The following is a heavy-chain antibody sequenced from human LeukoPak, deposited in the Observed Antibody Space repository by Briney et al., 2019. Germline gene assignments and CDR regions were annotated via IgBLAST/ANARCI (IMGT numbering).Heavy chain of an antibody. J-gene: IGHJ6*03. CDR1: GGSISSYW. D-gene: IGHD3-3*01. V-gene: IGHV4-59*12. CDR2: MYYSGST. CDR3: ARELRFLEWSYYMDV. Sequence: SETLSLTCTVSGGSISSYWWSWIRQPPGKGLEWIGYMYYSGSTNYNPSLKSRVTISVDTSNNQFSLKLSSVTAADTAVYYCARELRFLEWSYYMDVWGKGTTVTVSS.